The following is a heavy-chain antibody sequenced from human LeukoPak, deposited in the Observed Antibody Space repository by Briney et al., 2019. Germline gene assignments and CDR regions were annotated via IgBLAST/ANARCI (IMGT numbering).Heavy chain of an antibody. J-gene: IGHJ5*02. Sequence: GGSLRLSCAASGFTFSSYSMNWVCQAPGKGLEWVSSISSSSSYIYYTDSVKGRFTISRDNAKNSRYLQMNSLRAEDTAVYYCARGGSSGWYGVPWGQGTLVTVSS. CDR3: ARGGSSGWYGVP. D-gene: IGHD6-19*01. CDR1: GFTFSSYS. V-gene: IGHV3-21*01. CDR2: ISSSSSYI.